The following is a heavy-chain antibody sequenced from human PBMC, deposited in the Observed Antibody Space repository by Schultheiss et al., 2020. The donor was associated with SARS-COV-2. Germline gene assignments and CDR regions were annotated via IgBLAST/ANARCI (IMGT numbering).Heavy chain of an antibody. V-gene: IGHV3-48*03. D-gene: IGHD3-3*01. CDR3: ARDRESGYYYYYYGMDV. CDR1: GFTFSSYE. Sequence: GGSLRLSCAASGFTFSSYEMNWVRQAPGKGLEWVSYISSSGSTIYYADSVKGRFTISRDNAKNSLYLQMNSLRAEDTAVYYCARDRESGYYYYYYGMDVWGQGTTVTVSS. J-gene: IGHJ6*02. CDR2: ISSSGSTI.